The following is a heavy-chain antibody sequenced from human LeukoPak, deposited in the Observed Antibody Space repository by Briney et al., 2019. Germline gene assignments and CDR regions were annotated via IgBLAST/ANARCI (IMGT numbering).Heavy chain of an antibody. CDR3: ARDSRHLSSTRGGLKESRGAFFDY. D-gene: IGHD6-13*01. CDR2: ISSISSTM. J-gene: IGHJ4*02. V-gene: IGHV3-11*01. CDR1: KFTFSDYY. Sequence: PGGSLRLSCAASKFTFSDYYMSWIRQAPGKGLEWVSYISSISSTMYYADSVKGRFTISRDNSKNTLYLQMNSLRAEDTALYYCARDSRHLSSTRGGLKESRGAFFDYWGQGTLVTVSS.